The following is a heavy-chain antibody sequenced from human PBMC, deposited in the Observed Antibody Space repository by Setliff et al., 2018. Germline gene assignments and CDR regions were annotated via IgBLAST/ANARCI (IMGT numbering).Heavy chain of an antibody. J-gene: IGHJ4*02. D-gene: IGHD5-18*01. V-gene: IGHV1-18*01. CDR1: GYTFTSYG. CDR2: ISAYNGNT. Sequence: ASVKVSCKASGYTFTSYGISWVRQAPGQGLEWMGWISAYNGNTNYAQKLQGRVTMTTDTSTSTAYMELSSLRSEDTAVYYCARVPTGVVTGSHFDSWGQGTLVTVSS. CDR3: ARVPTGVVTGSHFDS.